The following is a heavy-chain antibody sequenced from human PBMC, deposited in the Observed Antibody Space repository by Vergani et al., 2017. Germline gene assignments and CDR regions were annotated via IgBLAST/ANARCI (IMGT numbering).Heavy chain of an antibody. CDR1: GFTFSSYA. CDR3: AKTVAQWLVWGGFEY. D-gene: IGHD6-19*01. Sequence: VQLVESGGGVVQPGRSLRLSCAASGFTFSSYAMHWVRQAPGKGLEWVAVISGSGGSTYYADSVKGRFTISRDNSKNTLYLQMNSLRAEDTAVYYCAKTVAQWLVWGGFEYWGQGTLVTVSS. J-gene: IGHJ4*02. CDR2: ISGSGGST. V-gene: IGHV3-23*04.